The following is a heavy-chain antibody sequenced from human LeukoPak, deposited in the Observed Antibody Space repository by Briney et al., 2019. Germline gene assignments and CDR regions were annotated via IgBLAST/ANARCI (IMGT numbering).Heavy chain of an antibody. V-gene: IGHV4-59*12. Sequence: SETLSLTCTVSGGSISSYYWSWIRQPPGKGLEWIGYIYYSGSTNYNPSLKSRVTISVDTSKNQFSLKLSSVTAADTAVYYCARDSSGYYWDDAFDIWGQGTMVTVSS. D-gene: IGHD3-22*01. CDR1: GGSISSYY. J-gene: IGHJ3*02. CDR3: ARDSSGYYWDDAFDI. CDR2: IYYSGST.